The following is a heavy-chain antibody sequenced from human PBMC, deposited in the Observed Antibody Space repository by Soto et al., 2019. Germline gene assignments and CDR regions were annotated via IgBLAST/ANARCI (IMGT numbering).Heavy chain of an antibody. CDR1: GGSISSGGYY. Sequence: QVQLQESGPGLVKPSQTLSLTCTVSGGSISSGGYYWSWIRQHPGKGLEWIGYIYYSGSTYYNPPLQSQVTISVDTSKNQFSLRLSSVTAADTAVYYCARLDDDIWGSYLRYAFDIWGQGTMVTVSS. V-gene: IGHV4-31*01. J-gene: IGHJ3*02. D-gene: IGHD3-16*01. CDR3: ARLDDDIWGSYLRYAFDI. CDR2: IYYSGST.